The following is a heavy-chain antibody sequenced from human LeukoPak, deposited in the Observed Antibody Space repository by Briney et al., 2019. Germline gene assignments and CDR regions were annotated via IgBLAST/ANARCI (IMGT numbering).Heavy chain of an antibody. J-gene: IGHJ6*04. D-gene: IGHD1-26*01. CDR2: IYHSGST. CDR1: GYSISSGYY. V-gene: IGHV4-38-2*02. CDR3: ARDGSDYYYGMDV. Sequence: SETLSLTCADSGYSISSGYYWGWIRQPPGKGLEWIGSIYHSGSTYYNPSLKSRVTISVGTSKNQFSLKLSSVTAADTAVYYCARDGSDYYYGMDVWGKGTTVTVSS.